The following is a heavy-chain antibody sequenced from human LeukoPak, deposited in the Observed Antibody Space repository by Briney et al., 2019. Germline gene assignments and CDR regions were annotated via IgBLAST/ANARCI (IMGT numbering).Heavy chain of an antibody. CDR1: GFTFSSYS. Sequence: KTGGSLRLSCAASGFTFSSYSMNWVRQAPGKGLEWVSSISSSSSYIYYADSVKGRFTISRDNAKNSLYLQMNSLRAEDTAVYYCARGGVVVAAPDYWGQGTLVTVSS. D-gene: IGHD2-15*01. V-gene: IGHV3-21*01. CDR2: ISSSSSYI. CDR3: ARGGVVVAAPDY. J-gene: IGHJ4*02.